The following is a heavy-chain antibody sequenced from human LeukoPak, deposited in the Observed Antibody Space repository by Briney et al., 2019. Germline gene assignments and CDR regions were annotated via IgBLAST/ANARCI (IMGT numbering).Heavy chain of an antibody. V-gene: IGHV3-48*01. Sequence: GGSLRLSCAASGFTLSSYSMNWVRQAPGKGLEWVSFISSSSGTIYYADSVKGRFTISRDNAKNSLYLQMNSLRAEATAVYYCARDPYGSGSYYYDYWGQGTLVTVSS. CDR2: ISSSSGTI. D-gene: IGHD3-10*01. CDR1: GFTLSSYS. J-gene: IGHJ4*02. CDR3: ARDPYGSGSYYYDY.